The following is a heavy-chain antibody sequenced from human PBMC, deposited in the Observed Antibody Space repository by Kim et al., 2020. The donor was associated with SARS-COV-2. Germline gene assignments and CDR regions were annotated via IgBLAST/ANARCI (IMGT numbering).Heavy chain of an antibody. J-gene: IGHJ1*01. CDR3: ASVAVARAEYFQH. V-gene: IGHV4-59*01. D-gene: IGHD6-19*01. Sequence: STPSLKSRVTISVDTSKNQFSLKLSSVPAADTALYYCASVAVARAEYFQHWGQGTLVTVSS.